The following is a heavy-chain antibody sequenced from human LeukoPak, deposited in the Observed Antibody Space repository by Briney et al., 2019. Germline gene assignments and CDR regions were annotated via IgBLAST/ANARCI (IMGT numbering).Heavy chain of an antibody. CDR3: ARGRGGVNRPNWFDP. D-gene: IGHD3-16*01. Sequence: SETLSLTCAFYGGSFSDYYWSWIRQPAGKGLEWIGRIYTSGSTNYNPSLKSRVTMSVDTSKNQFSLKLSSVTAADTAVYYCARGRGGVNRPNWFDPWGQGTLVTVSS. CDR2: IYTSGST. CDR1: GGSFSDYY. V-gene: IGHV4-59*10. J-gene: IGHJ5*02.